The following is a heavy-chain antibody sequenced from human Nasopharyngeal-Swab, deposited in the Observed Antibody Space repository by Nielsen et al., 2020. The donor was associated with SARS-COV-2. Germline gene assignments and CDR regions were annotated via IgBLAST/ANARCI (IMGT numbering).Heavy chain of an antibody. J-gene: IGHJ6*03. D-gene: IGHD5-18*01. V-gene: IGHV3-30-3*01. CDR2: ISYDGSNK. CDR3: ARGGYSYGLYYYYYYMDV. Sequence: GESLKISCAASGFTFSSYAMHWVRQAPGKGLEWVAVISYDGSNKYYADSVKGRFTISRDNSKNTLYLQMNSLRAEDTAVYYCARGGYSYGLYYYYYYMDVWGKGTTVTVSS. CDR1: GFTFSSYA.